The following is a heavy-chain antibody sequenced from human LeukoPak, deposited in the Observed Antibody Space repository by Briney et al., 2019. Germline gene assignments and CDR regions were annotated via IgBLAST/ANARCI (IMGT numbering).Heavy chain of an antibody. CDR3: AKESPYYSGRDYYFDY. J-gene: IGHJ4*02. Sequence: GGSLRLSCAASGFAFGNNAMSWVRQAPGKGLEWVSAISNTVGGRTYYADSVKGRFIISRDDSKNTVYLQMNSLRAEDTAVYYCAKESPYYSGRDYYFDYWGPGTLVTVSS. CDR2: ISNTVGGRT. CDR1: GFAFGNNA. V-gene: IGHV3-23*01. D-gene: IGHD3-10*01.